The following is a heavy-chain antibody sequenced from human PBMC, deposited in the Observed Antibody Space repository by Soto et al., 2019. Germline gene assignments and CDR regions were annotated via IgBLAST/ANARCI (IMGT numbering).Heavy chain of an antibody. CDR2: INHSGST. J-gene: IGHJ6*02. CDR1: GGSFSGYY. CDR3: ATQHSTTIFGVVTLPYYYGMDV. V-gene: IGHV4-34*01. D-gene: IGHD3-3*01. Sequence: PSETLSLTAAVYGGSFSGYYWSWIRQPPGKGLEWIGEINHSGSTNYNPSLKSRVTISVDTSKNQFSLKLSSVTAADTAVYYCATQHSTTIFGVVTLPYYYGMDVWGQGTTVTVSS.